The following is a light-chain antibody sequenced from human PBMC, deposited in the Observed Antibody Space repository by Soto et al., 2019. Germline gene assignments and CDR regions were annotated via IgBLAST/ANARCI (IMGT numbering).Light chain of an antibody. Sequence: QSALTQPASVSGSPGQSITISCTGTSSDIGTYNYVSWYQQHPGKAPKVIIYEVSNRPSGVSNRFSGSKSGNTASLTISGVQAEDEADYYCSSYTVTSVTLYVFGTGTKVTVL. CDR1: SSDIGTYNY. CDR2: EVS. V-gene: IGLV2-14*01. J-gene: IGLJ1*01. CDR3: SSYTVTSVTLYV.